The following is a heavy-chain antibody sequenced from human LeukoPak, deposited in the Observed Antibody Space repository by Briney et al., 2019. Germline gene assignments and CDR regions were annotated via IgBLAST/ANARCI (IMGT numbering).Heavy chain of an antibody. CDR3: ARRYSNYFFDY. CDR2: THYSGIT. V-gene: IGHV4-30-4*08. D-gene: IGHD4-11*01. CDR1: GGSISSGDYY. J-gene: IGHJ4*02. Sequence: SQTLSLTCTVSGGSISSGDYYWSWIRQPPGKGLEWIGHTHYSGITYYSPSLKSRLTISVDTSKNQFSLKLSSVTAADTAVYYCARRYSNYFFDYWGQGTLVTVSS.